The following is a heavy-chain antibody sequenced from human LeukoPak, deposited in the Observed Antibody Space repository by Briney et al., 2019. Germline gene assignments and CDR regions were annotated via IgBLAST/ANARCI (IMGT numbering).Heavy chain of an antibody. J-gene: IGHJ4*02. CDR1: GASISSYF. CDR2: ISNIGST. CDR3: ARAGRVLWFGESDFDY. Sequence: SETLSLTCTVSGASISSYFWTWIRQSPGKGLEWIGYISNIGSTNYNPSLKSRVTISGDTSKNQFSLKLSSVTAADTAVYYCARAGRVLWFGESDFDYWGQGTLVTVSS. D-gene: IGHD3-10*01. V-gene: IGHV4-59*12.